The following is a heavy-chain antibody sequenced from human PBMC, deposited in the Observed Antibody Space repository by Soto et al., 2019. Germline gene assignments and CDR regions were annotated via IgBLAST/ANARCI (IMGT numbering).Heavy chain of an antibody. CDR3: ARDLTRYSSGGYIGY. CDR1: GYTFTSYA. Sequence: QVQLVQSGAEEKKPGASVKVSCKASGYTFTSYAMHWVRQAPGQRLEWMGWINAGNGNTKYSQKFQGRVTITRDTSASTAYMELSSLRSEDTAVYYCARDLTRYSSGGYIGYWGQGTLVTVSS. V-gene: IGHV1-3*05. J-gene: IGHJ4*02. CDR2: INAGNGNT. D-gene: IGHD6-19*01.